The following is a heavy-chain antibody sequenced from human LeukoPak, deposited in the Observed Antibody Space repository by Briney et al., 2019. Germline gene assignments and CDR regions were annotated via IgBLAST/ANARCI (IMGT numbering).Heavy chain of an antibody. CDR2: IYHSGST. J-gene: IGHJ4*02. CDR1: GYSISSGYY. Sequence: SETLSLTCAVSGYSISSGYYWGWIRQPPGKGLEWIGSIYHSGSTYYNPSLKSRVTISVDTSKNQFSLKLSSVTAADTVVYYCARGYGGNSYDYWGQGTLVTVSS. CDR3: ARGYGGNSYDY. D-gene: IGHD4-23*01. V-gene: IGHV4-38-2*01.